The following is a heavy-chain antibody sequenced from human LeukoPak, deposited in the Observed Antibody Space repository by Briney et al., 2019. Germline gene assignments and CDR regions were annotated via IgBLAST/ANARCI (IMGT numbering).Heavy chain of an antibody. CDR1: GFTFDDYG. J-gene: IGHJ4*02. V-gene: IGHV3-20*04. CDR3: ARGGDLGFGEVTFDY. D-gene: IGHD3-10*01. Sequence: PGGSPRLSCAASGFTFDDYGVSWVRQVPGKGLEWVSNINWNGGSTGHTDSVKGRFTIYRDNGKNSLYLLMNSLRAEDTALYYCARGGDLGFGEVTFDYWGQGTLVTVSS. CDR2: INWNGGST.